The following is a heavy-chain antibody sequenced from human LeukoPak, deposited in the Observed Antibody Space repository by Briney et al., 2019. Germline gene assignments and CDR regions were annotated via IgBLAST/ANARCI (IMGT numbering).Heavy chain of an antibody. CDR2: TRYDGSNK. CDR3: AKDSDLIWFGELTY. J-gene: IGHJ4*02. V-gene: IGHV3-30*02. CDR1: GFTFSSYG. Sequence: GGSLRLSCAASGFTFSSYGMHWVRQAPGKGLEWVAFTRYDGSNKYYADSVKGRFTISRDNSKNTLYLQLNSLRDEDTAVYYCAKDSDLIWFGELTYWGQGTLVTVSS. D-gene: IGHD3-10*01.